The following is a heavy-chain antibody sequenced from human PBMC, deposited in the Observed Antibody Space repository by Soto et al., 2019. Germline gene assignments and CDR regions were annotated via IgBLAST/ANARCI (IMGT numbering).Heavy chain of an antibody. CDR2: ISGSGGST. J-gene: IGHJ6*02. D-gene: IGHD1-1*01. V-gene: IGHV3-23*01. CDR3: AKDSQAGTTDYYYYYGMDV. Sequence: GSLRLSCAASGFTFSSYAMSWVRQAPGKGLEWVSAISGSGGSTYYADSVKGRFTISRDNSKNTLYLQMNSLRAEDTAVYYCAKDSQAGTTDYYYYYGMDVWGQGTTVTVSS. CDR1: GFTFSSYA.